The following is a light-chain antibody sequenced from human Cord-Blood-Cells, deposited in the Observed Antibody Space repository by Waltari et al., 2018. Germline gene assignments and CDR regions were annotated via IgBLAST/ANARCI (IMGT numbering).Light chain of an antibody. J-gene: IGLJ2*01. CDR3: CSYAGSYTVV. CDR2: DVI. V-gene: IGLV2-11*01. Sequence: QSALTQPRPVSGSPGESVTLPCTGTSSHVGGYNYVSWYQQHPGKAPRLMIYDVIKRPSGVPDRFSGSKAGNTASLTISGLQAEDEADYYCCSYAGSYTVVFGGGTKLTVL. CDR1: SSHVGGYNY.